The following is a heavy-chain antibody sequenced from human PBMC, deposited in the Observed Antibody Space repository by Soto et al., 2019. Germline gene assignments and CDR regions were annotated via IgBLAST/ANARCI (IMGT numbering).Heavy chain of an antibody. D-gene: IGHD3-22*01. J-gene: IGHJ4*02. CDR2: VYYTGGT. CDR1: GDSISTFY. CDR3: ARGRTVRNYADDSSDYFYFFEY. V-gene: IGHV4-59*01. Sequence: KTSETLSLTCTVSGDSISTFYWGWMRQSPGKELEWIGYVYYTGGTNYSPSLKSRVTISVDRSKNQFSLKLTSANAADTAVYYCARGRTVRNYADDSSDYFYFFEYWGQGTQVAV.